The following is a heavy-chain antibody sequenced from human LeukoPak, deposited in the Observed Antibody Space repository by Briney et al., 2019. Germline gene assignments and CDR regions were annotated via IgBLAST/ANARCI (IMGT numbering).Heavy chain of an antibody. CDR1: GGSISSYY. J-gene: IGHJ4*02. V-gene: IGHV4-59*08. Sequence: SETLSLTCTVSGGSISSYYWSWIRQPPGKGLEWIEYIYYSGSTNYNPSLKSRVTISVDTSKNQFSLKLSSVTAADTAVYYCAISSGWYYFDYWGQGTLVTVSS. CDR2: IYYSGST. D-gene: IGHD6-19*01. CDR3: AISSGWYYFDY.